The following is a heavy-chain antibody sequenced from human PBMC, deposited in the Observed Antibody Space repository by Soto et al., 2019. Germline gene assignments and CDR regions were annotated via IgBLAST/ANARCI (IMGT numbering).Heavy chain of an antibody. J-gene: IGHJ6*03. CDR2: TYYKSKWFN. CDR1: GDSVSSNSAG. V-gene: IGHV6-1*01. CDR3: ARGSWDDVSGHYYMDI. Sequence: PSQTLSLTCAISGDSVSSNSAGWNWVRQTPSRGLEWLGRTYYKSKWFNNYAVSVKSRITINPDTSQNQFSLHLDSVTPEDTAVYFCARGSWDDVSGHYYMDIWGTGTTVTVSS. D-gene: IGHD5-12*01.